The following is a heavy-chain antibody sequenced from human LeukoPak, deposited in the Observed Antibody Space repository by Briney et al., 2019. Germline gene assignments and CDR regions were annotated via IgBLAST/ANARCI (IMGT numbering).Heavy chain of an antibody. CDR2: ISSHGGST. J-gene: IGHJ4*02. Sequence: GGSLRLSCAASGFTFSSYSMNWVRQAPGKGLDYVSAISSHGGSTYYANSVKGRFTISRDNSENTLYLQMGSLRAEDMAVYYCARDYSNHGYLDYWGQGTLVTVSS. D-gene: IGHD4-11*01. CDR3: ARDYSNHGYLDY. CDR1: GFTFSSYS. V-gene: IGHV3-64*01.